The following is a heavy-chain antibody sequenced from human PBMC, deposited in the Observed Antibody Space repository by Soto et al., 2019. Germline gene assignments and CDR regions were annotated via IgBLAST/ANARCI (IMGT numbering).Heavy chain of an antibody. CDR1: GFTLSSYA. V-gene: IGHV3-30-3*01. D-gene: IGHD5-12*01. J-gene: IGHJ1*01. CDR3: ARVDIAGADYAGSFQH. Sequence: GGSLRHSCADSGFTLSSYAMHWVRQAPGKGLEWVAVISYDGSNKYYADSVKGRFTISRDNSKNTLYLQMNSMRAEDTAVYYCARVDIAGADYAGSFQHWGQGSLVTVSS. CDR2: ISYDGSNK.